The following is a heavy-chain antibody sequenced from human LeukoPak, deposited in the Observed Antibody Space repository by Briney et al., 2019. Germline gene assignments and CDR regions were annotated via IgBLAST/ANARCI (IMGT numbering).Heavy chain of an antibody. V-gene: IGHV3-11*01. CDR3: ARDGAERYYYDSSGYYFDY. CDR2: ISSSGSTI. Sequence: GGSLRLPCAASGFTFSDYYMSWIRQAPGKGLEWVSYISSSGSTIYYADSVKGRFTISRDNAKNSLYLQMNSLRAEDTAVYYCARDGAERYYYDSSGYYFDYWGRGTLVTVSS. D-gene: IGHD3-22*01. J-gene: IGHJ4*02. CDR1: GFTFSDYY.